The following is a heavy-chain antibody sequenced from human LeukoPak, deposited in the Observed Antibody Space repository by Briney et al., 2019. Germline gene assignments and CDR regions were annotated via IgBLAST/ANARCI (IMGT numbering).Heavy chain of an antibody. CDR1: GGSISSYY. J-gene: IGHJ4*02. D-gene: IGHD3-22*01. CDR2: IYYSGST. CDR3: ARTAKDYYDSSGHFDY. V-gene: IGHV4-59*01. Sequence: SETLSLTCTVSGGSISSYYWSWIRQPPGKGLEWIGYIYYSGSTNYNPSLKSRVTISVDTSKNQFSLKLSSVTAADTAVYYCARTAKDYYDSSGHFDYWGQGTLVTASS.